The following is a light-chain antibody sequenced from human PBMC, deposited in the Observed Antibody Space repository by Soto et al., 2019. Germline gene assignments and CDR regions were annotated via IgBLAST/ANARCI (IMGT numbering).Light chain of an antibody. J-gene: IGKJ1*01. CDR3: QQFGSAPRT. Sequence: EIVLTQSPGTLSLSPGERATLSCRTSQRVSSDFLAWYQQKAGQAPRLHIYGPSNRATGVPDRFIGGGSGTDFTLTISRLEPEDFAVYYCQQFGSAPRTFGQGTKVDIK. CDR2: GPS. CDR1: QRVSSDF. V-gene: IGKV3-20*01.